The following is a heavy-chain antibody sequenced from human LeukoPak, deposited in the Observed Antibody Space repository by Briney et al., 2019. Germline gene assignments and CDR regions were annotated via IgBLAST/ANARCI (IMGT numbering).Heavy chain of an antibody. Sequence: KAGGSLTLSCAASGFTFSSYGVNWARQAQGKGLEWLSFISSSSSYIFYADSVKGRFTIERDNTKNSLYLQMNSLRTEDTAVYYCAKAEGTGFFDSWGQGTLVTVS. CDR2: ISSSSSYI. D-gene: IGHD6-19*01. V-gene: IGHV3-21*01. J-gene: IGHJ4*02. CDR3: AKAEGTGFFDS. CDR1: GFTFSSYG.